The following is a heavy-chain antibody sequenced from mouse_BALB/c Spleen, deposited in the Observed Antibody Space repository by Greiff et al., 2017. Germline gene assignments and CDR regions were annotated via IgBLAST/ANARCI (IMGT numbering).Heavy chain of an antibody. Sequence: DVKLVESGGGLVKPGGSLKLSCAASGFTFSSYAMSWVRQSPEKRLEWVAEISSGGSYTYYPDTVTGRFTISRDNAKNTLYLEMSRLRSEDTAMYYCASYGYEFAYWGQGTLVTVSA. D-gene: IGHD2-2*01. CDR2: ISSGGSYT. CDR3: ASYGYEFAY. J-gene: IGHJ3*01. CDR1: GFTFSSYA. V-gene: IGHV5-9-4*01.